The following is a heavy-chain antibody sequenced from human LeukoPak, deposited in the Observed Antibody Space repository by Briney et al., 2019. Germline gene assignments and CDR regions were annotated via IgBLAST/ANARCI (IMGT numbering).Heavy chain of an antibody. CDR2: INPSGGST. Sequence: ASVKVSCKASGYTFTSYCMHWVRQAPGQGLEGMGIINPSGGSTSYAQKFQGRVTMTRDMSTSTVYMELSSLRSEDTAVYYCARDSLKYSYGWIHDYWGQGTLVTVSS. CDR1: GYTFTSYC. J-gene: IGHJ4*02. D-gene: IGHD5-18*01. CDR3: ARDSLKYSYGWIHDY. V-gene: IGHV1-46*01.